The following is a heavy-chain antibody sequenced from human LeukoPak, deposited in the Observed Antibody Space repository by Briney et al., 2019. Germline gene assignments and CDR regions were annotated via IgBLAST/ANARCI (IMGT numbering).Heavy chain of an antibody. J-gene: IGHJ4*02. CDR3: AKDMASVVPAATPDY. Sequence: HPGRSLGLSWAASGFTFSSYGMHWVRQAPGKGLEWVAVISYDGSNKYYADSVKGRFTISRDNSKNTLYLQMNSLRAEDTAVYYCAKDMASVVPAATPDYWGQGTLVTVSS. CDR2: ISYDGSNK. D-gene: IGHD2-2*01. CDR1: GFTFSSYG. V-gene: IGHV3-30*18.